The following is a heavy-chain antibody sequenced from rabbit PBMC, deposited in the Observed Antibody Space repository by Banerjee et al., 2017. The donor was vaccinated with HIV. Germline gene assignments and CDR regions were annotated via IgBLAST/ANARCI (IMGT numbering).Heavy chain of an antibody. D-gene: IGHD2-1*01. CDR3: ARGYGDYGDAFDP. CDR2: IYTASGST. Sequence: QEQLEESGGDLVQPEGSLTLTCKASGFSFSSGYYMCWVRQAPGKGLEWIGCIYTASGSTYYASWAKGRFTISNTSSTTVTLQMTSLTAADTATYFCARGYGDYGDAFDPWGPGTLVTVS. V-gene: IGHV1S45*01. CDR1: GFSFSSGYY. J-gene: IGHJ2*01.